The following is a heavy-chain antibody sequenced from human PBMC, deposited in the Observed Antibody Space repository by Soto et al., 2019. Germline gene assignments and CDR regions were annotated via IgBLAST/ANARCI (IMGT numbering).Heavy chain of an antibody. D-gene: IGHD2-8*01. CDR2: IWYDGNTK. V-gene: IGHV3-33*03. CDR1: GFTYSSNG. J-gene: IGHJ4*02. CDR3: VVDTSGLLDY. Sequence: SLRLSCEANGFTYSSNGMHLVCHAPGKGLECVAVIWYDGNTKYYGDSVRGRFTISRDNSKNTLYLEMNSLRAEDTAVYYCVVDTSGLLDYWGQGTPVTVSS.